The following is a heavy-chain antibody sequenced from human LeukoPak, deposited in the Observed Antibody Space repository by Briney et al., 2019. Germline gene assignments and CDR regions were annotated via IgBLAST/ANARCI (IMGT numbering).Heavy chain of an antibody. J-gene: IGHJ4*02. CDR1: GFFVDDYG. Sequence: SLRLSCVASGFFVDDYGIHWVRHAPGKGLELVSVISWYSGSIGYADSVKVRFTISRDNAKNSLYLQMNSLRADDTALYSCAKSPHPTAGHEEDSFDYWGQGTLVTASS. D-gene: IGHD6-13*01. V-gene: IGHV3-9*01. CDR3: AKSPHPTAGHEEDSFDY. CDR2: ISWYSGSI.